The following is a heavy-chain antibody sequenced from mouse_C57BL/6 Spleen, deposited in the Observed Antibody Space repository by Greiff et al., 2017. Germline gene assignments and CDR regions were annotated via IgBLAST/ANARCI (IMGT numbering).Heavy chain of an antibody. D-gene: IGHD2-5*01. Sequence: QVHVKQSGTELVKPGASVKLSCKASGYTFTSYWMHWVKQRPGQGLEWIGNINPSNGGTNYNEKFKSKATLTVDKSSSTAYMQLSSLTSEDSAVYYCATYSNYEEFAYWGQGTLVTVSA. CDR3: ATYSNYEEFAY. CDR2: INPSNGGT. CDR1: GYTFTSYW. V-gene: IGHV1-53*01. J-gene: IGHJ3*01.